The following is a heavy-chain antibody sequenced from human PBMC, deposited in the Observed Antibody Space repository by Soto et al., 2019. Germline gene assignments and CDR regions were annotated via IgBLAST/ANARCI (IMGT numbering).Heavy chain of an antibody. J-gene: IGHJ6*02. D-gene: IGHD3-22*01. CDR3: ATPEITDYYDRSGAMQHYYYGRAV. V-gene: IGHV1-69*01. CDR1: GGTFSSYA. Sequence: QVQLVQSGAEVKKPGSSVKVSCKASGGTFSSYAISWVRQAPGQGLEWMGGIIPLFGTANYAQKFQGRVTITADESTSTAYMERSSLISEDTAVYYCATPEITDYYDRSGAMQHYYYGRAVGGHGSTVTVSS. CDR2: IIPLFGTA.